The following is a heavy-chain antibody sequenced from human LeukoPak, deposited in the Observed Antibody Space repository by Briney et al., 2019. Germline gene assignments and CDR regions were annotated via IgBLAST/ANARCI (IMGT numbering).Heavy chain of an antibody. CDR2: ISSSSSTI. Sequence: PGGSLRLSCAASGFTFSSYSMTWVRQAPGKGLEWVSYISSSSSTIYYADSVKGRFTISRDNAKNSPYLQMNSLRDEDTAVYYCARDRSQQWLVTPHFDYWGQGTLVTVSS. D-gene: IGHD6-19*01. J-gene: IGHJ4*02. CDR1: GFTFSSYS. V-gene: IGHV3-48*02. CDR3: ARDRSQQWLVTPHFDY.